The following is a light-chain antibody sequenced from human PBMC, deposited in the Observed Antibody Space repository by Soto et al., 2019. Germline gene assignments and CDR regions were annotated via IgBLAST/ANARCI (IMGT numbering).Light chain of an antibody. CDR2: AAS. CDR3: QQSYTTPYT. CDR1: QSISNY. Sequence: DIQMTQSPSSLSVSVGDRVTITCRASQSISNYLTWYQQKSGKGPKLLIYAASTLQSGVPSRFSGSRSGTDFSRTISSLQPEDFATYHCQQSYTTPYTFGQGTTVEIK. V-gene: IGKV1-39*01. J-gene: IGKJ2*01.